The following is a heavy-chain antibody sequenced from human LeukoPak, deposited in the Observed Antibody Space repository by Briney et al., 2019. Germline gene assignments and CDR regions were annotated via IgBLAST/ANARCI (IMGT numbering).Heavy chain of an antibody. CDR3: ARPTPGTVYGDYADY. CDR1: GFTFSSYA. V-gene: IGHV3-30-3*01. Sequence: PGRSLRLSCAASGFTFSSYAMHWVRQAPGKGLEWVAVISYDGSNKYYADSVKGRFTISRDNSKNTLYLQMNSLRAEDTAVYYCARPTPGTVYGDYADYWGQGTLVTVSS. D-gene: IGHD4-17*01. CDR2: ISYDGSNK. J-gene: IGHJ4*02.